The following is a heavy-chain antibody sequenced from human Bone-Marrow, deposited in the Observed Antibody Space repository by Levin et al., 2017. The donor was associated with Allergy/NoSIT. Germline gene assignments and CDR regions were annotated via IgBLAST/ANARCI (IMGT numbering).Heavy chain of an antibody. J-gene: IGHJ4*02. CDR1: GYTFSGYY. CDR3: ATLPTVGASSPPDY. V-gene: IGHV1-2*02. CDR2: INPNSGET. D-gene: IGHD1-26*01. Sequence: ASVKVSCKASGYTFSGYYMHWVRQAPGQGLEWMGWINPNSGETIYAQKFQGRVTMTRDTSIRTAYMEVSRLRSDDTAVYYCATLPTVGASSPPDYWGQGTLVTVST.